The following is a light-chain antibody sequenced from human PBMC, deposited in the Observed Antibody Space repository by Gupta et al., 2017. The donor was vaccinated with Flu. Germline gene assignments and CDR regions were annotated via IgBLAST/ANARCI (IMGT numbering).Light chain of an antibody. CDR1: IIGRET. J-gene: IGLJ3*02. CDR3: QVWYGANDQGV. Sequence: SYVLTQPPSVSVAPGQAARITCGGDIIGRETVHWYQQKAGQAPVLVVYDNSDRPSGIPERFSGSKSGNTATFTISRVEAGDEADYYCQVWYGANDQGVFGGGTQLTVL. V-gene: IGLV3-21*02. CDR2: DNS.